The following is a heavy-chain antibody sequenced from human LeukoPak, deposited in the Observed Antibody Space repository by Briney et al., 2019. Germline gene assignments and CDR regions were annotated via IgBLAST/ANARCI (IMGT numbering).Heavy chain of an antibody. CDR3: ARLTPRVVPAAIDEYYFDY. CDR2: IYYSGST. Sequence: PSETLSLTCTVSGGSISSSSYYWGWIRQPPGKGLEWIGSIYYSGSTYYNPSLKSRVTIFVDTSKNQFSLKLSSVTAADTAVYYCARLTPRVVPAAIDEYYFDYWGQGTLVTVSS. J-gene: IGHJ4*02. D-gene: IGHD2-2*01. CDR1: GGSISSSSYY. V-gene: IGHV4-39*01.